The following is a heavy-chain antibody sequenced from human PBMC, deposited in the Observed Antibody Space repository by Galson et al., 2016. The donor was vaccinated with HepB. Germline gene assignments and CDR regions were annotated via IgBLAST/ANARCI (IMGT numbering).Heavy chain of an antibody. V-gene: IGHV1-18*01. CDR2: ISAYNDNT. D-gene: IGHD2-15*01. Sequence: SVKVSCKASGYTFTSYGISWVRQAPGQGLEWMGWISAYNDNTNYAQKLQGRVTMTTDTSTSTAYMELRSLRSDETAVYYCARALHDIVVVVAATPLGYWGQGTLVTVSS. CDR1: GYTFTSYG. CDR3: ARALHDIVVVVAATPLGY. J-gene: IGHJ4*02.